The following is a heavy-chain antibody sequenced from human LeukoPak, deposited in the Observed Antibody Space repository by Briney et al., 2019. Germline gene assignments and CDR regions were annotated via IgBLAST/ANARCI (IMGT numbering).Heavy chain of an antibody. Sequence: GGSLRLSCAASGFTVSSYCMSWVRQAPGKGLEWVSIIYSSGGTYYADSARGRFTISRDSFKNTLYLQMNSLRAGDTAVYYCARPRSTVGVTGLDCWGQGTLVTVSA. CDR3: ARPRSTVGVTGLDC. D-gene: IGHD1-26*01. CDR1: GFTVSSYC. J-gene: IGHJ4*02. CDR2: IYSSGGT. V-gene: IGHV3-66*04.